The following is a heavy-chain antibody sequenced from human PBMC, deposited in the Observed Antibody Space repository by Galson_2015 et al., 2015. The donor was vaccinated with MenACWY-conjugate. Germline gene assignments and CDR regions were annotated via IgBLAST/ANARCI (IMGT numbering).Heavy chain of an antibody. CDR2: ISSSSSTI. Sequence: SLRLSCAASGFTFSSYSMNWVRQAPGKGLEWVSYISSSSSTIYYADSVKGRFTISRDNAKNSLYLQMNSLRDEDTAVYYCAGRGPTYYYDSSGYYYRGGGYFDLWGRGTLVTVSS. J-gene: IGHJ2*01. CDR3: AGRGPTYYYDSSGYYYRGGGYFDL. CDR1: GFTFSSYS. V-gene: IGHV3-48*02. D-gene: IGHD3-22*01.